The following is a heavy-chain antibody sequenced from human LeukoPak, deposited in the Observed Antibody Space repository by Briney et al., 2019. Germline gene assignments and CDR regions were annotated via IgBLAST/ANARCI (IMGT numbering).Heavy chain of an antibody. D-gene: IGHD3-10*01. Sequence: PGGSLRLSCAASGFPFDDFAMHWVRQAPGQGLEWVSGISWESGSIDYADSVKGRFTISRDNAKNSLYLQMNSLRAEDTALYYCAKGTSNYYGSGSSDYWGQGTLVTVSS. CDR3: AKGTSNYYGSGSSDY. CDR2: ISWESGSI. CDR1: GFPFDDFA. J-gene: IGHJ4*02. V-gene: IGHV3-9*01.